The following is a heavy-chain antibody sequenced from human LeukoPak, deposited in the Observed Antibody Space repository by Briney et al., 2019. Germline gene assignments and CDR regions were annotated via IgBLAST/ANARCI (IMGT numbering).Heavy chain of an antibody. V-gene: IGHV1-46*01. CDR2: INPSGGST. Sequence: ASVKVSCKASGYTSTSYYMHWVRQAPGQGLEWMGIINPSGGSTSYAQKFQGRVTMTRDMSTSTVYMELSSLRSEDTAVYYCARDSVGASPADYWGQGTLVTVSS. D-gene: IGHD1-26*01. CDR3: ARDSVGASPADY. CDR1: GYTSTSYY. J-gene: IGHJ4*02.